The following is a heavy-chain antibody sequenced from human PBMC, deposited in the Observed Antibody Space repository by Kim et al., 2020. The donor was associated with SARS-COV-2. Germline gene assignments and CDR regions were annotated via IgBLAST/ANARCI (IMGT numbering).Heavy chain of an antibody. CDR3: AGALVEEGWFDP. D-gene: IGHD1-26*01. V-gene: IGHV3-66*01. Sequence: YYADSVKGRFTIARDNSKNTLYLQMNSLRAEDTAVYYCAGALVEEGWFDPWGQGTLVTVSS. J-gene: IGHJ5*02.